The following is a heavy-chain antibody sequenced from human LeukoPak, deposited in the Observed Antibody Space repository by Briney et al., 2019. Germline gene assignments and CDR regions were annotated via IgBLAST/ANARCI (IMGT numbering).Heavy chain of an antibody. CDR3: ARGLGFDY. D-gene: IGHD7-27*01. J-gene: IGHJ4*02. CDR2: IYTSGST. CDR1: GGSISSGSSY. V-gene: IGHV4-61*02. Sequence: SQTLSLTCTVSGGSISSGSSYWSWIRQPAGKGLEWIGRIYTSGSTNYNPSLKSRVTISVDTSKNQFSLKLSSVTAADTAVYYCARGLGFDYWGQGTLVTVSS.